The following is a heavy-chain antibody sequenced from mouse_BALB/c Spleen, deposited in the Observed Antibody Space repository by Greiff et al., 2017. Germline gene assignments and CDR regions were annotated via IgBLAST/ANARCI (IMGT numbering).Heavy chain of an antibody. CDR1: AFTVRCFG. V-gene: IGHV5-17*02. D-gene: IGHD2-1*01. J-gene: IGHJ4*01. Sequence: EVLLVESGGDLLQPGGSRKLSCSASAFTVRCFGMHWVRQAPEQGLEWVAYISSGSSTIYYADTVQGRFTISRDNPKNTLFLQMTSLRSEDTALYYCAREGDGNYGYAMDYWGQGTSVTVSS. CDR2: ISSGSSTI. CDR3: AREGDGNYGYAMDY.